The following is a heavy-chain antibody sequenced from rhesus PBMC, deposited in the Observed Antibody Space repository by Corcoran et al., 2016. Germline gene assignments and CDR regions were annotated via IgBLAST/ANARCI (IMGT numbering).Heavy chain of an antibody. J-gene: IGHJ4*01. Sequence: QLQLQESGPGLVKPSETLALTCAVSGGSFSRNYCRWIRQPPGKGMEWIGRISGSGVITDYNPSLTSRVTISTDTSKNQFSLKLSSVTAADTAVYYCARDRSGSYYYFDYWGQGVLVTVSS. CDR1: GGSFSRNY. CDR3: ARDRSGSYYYFDY. V-gene: IGHV4-173*01. D-gene: IGHD3-16*01. CDR2: ISGSGVIT.